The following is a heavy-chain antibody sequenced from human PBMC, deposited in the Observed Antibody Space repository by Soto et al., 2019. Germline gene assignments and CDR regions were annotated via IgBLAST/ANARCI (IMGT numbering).Heavy chain of an antibody. CDR1: GGSISSSSYY. V-gene: IGHV4-39*01. D-gene: IGHD3-9*01. CDR2: IYYSGST. Sequence: QLQLQESGPGLVKPSETLSLTCTVSGGSISSSSYYWGWIRQPPGKGLEWIGSIYYSGSTYYNPSLKSRVTISVDTSKNQFSLKLSSVTAADTAVYYCARQPRILTGYSGHCDYWGQGTLVTVSS. CDR3: ARQPRILTGYSGHCDY. J-gene: IGHJ4*02.